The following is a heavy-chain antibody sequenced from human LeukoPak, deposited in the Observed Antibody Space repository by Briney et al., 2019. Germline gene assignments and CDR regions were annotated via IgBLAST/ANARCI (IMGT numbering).Heavy chain of an antibody. J-gene: IGHJ6*03. CDR2: IIPIFGTA. CDR3: ASGYSYQDYYYYMDV. Sequence: ASVKVSCKASGGTFSSYAISWVRQAPGQGLEWMGGIIPIFGTANYAQKFQGRVTITADKSTSTAYMELSSLRSEDTAVYYCASGYSYQDYYYYMDVWAKGPRSPSP. V-gene: IGHV1-69*06. CDR1: GGTFSSYA. D-gene: IGHD5-18*01.